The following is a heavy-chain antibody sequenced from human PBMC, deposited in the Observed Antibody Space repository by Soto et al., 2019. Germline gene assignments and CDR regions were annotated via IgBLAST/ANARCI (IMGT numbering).Heavy chain of an antibody. J-gene: IGHJ4*02. CDR2: ISNDGSDE. D-gene: IGHD2-21*02. V-gene: IGHV3-30*18. Sequence: QVQLVESGGGVVQPGRSLRLSCAASGFTFSKFGMHWLRQAPGRGLEWVAGISNDGSDEYYVDSVKGRFNISRDNSKITLSLQMNSLRFEDTAVYFCAKDRRKWGDSPFEKRGQGTLVTVSS. CDR1: GFTFSKFG. CDR3: AKDRRKWGDSPFEK.